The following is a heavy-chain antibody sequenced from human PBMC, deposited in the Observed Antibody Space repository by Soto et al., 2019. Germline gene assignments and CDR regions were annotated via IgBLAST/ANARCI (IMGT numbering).Heavy chain of an antibody. CDR3: TTDGSYWYFDL. Sequence: GGSLRLSCAASGFTFSNAWMSWVRQAPGKGLEWVGRIKSKTDGGITDYAAPVKGRFTISRDDSKNTLYLQMNSLKTEDTAVYYCTTDGSYWYFDLWGRGTLVTVSS. D-gene: IGHD3-10*01. CDR2: IKSKTDGGIT. V-gene: IGHV3-15*01. CDR1: GFTFSNAW. J-gene: IGHJ2*01.